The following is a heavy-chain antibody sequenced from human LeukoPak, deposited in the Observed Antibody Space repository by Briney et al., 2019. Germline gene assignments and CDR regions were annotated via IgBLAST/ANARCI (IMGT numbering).Heavy chain of an antibody. Sequence: ASVKVSCKASGGTFSSYAISWVRQAPGQGLEWMGGIIPIFGTANYAQKFQGRVTITADESTSTAYMELSSLRSEDTAVYYCARDLVVPAAIVTEYYYYGMDVWGQGTTVTVSS. V-gene: IGHV1-69*13. CDR1: GGTFSSYA. CDR3: ARDLVVPAAIVTEYYYYGMDV. J-gene: IGHJ6*02. CDR2: IIPIFGTA. D-gene: IGHD2-2*02.